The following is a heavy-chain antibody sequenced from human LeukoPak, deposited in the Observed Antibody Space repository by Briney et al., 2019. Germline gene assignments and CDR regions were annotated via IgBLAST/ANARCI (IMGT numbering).Heavy chain of an antibody. V-gene: IGHV1-2*04. D-gene: IGHD3-22*01. CDR3: AIHFDISAVPLYYFDY. Sequence: GASVKVSCKASGYTFTGYYIHWVRQAPGQGLEWMGWINPNSGGTNYAQKFQGWVTMTRDTSISSAYMELTRLKSDDTAVYYCAIHFDISAVPLYYFDYWGQGTLVTVSS. J-gene: IGHJ4*02. CDR1: GYTFTGYY. CDR2: INPNSGGT.